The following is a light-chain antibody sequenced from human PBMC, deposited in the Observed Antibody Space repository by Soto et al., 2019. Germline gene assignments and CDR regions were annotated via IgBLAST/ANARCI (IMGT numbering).Light chain of an antibody. CDR3: QQFNSYPPA. CDR2: DAS. V-gene: IGKV1-13*02. Sequence: AIQLTQSPSSVSASVGDRVTITCRASQGISSALAWYQQKPGKAPKLLIYDASSLESGVPSRFSRSGSGTYFTLTISSLQPEDFATYYCQQFNSYPPAFGGGTKVEIK. J-gene: IGKJ4*01. CDR1: QGISSA.